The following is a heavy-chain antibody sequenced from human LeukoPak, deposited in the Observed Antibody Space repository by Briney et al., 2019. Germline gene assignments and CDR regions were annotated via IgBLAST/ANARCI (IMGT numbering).Heavy chain of an antibody. V-gene: IGHV3-53*01. Sequence: GGSLGLSCAASGFTVSSNYMSWVRQAPGKGLEWVSIIYSGGNTYYADSVRGRFTISRDDSKNTLYLQMNSLRADDTAVYYCAREGERAPYYFDYWGQGTLVTVSS. CDR2: IYSGGNT. J-gene: IGHJ4*02. CDR1: GFTVSSNY. CDR3: AREGERAPYYFDY. D-gene: IGHD3-16*01.